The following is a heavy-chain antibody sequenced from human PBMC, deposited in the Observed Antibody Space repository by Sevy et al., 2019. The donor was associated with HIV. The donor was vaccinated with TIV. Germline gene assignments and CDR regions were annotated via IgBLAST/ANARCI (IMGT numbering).Heavy chain of an antibody. D-gene: IGHD6-6*01. Sequence: ASVKVSCKASGYTFTSYGISWVRQAPGQGLEWMGWISAYNGNTNYAQKLQGRVTMTTDTSTSTAYMELRSLRSDDTAVYYCARDSSPILKGAFDIWGQGTMVTVSS. CDR1: GYTFTSYG. V-gene: IGHV1-18*01. CDR3: ARDSSPILKGAFDI. CDR2: ISAYNGNT. J-gene: IGHJ3*02.